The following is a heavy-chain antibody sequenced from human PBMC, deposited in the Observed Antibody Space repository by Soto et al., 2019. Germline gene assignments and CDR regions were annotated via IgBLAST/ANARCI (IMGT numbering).Heavy chain of an antibody. J-gene: IGHJ3*01. CDR2: LTPSGGET. V-gene: IGHV3-23*01. CDR1: GFTFSTYA. Sequence: GGSLRLSCGASGFTFSTYAMSWVRQAPGKGLEWVSALTPSGGETYYADSVKGRFTISRDNSMNALYLQMNSLRIEDTAVYYCAHRRGYGVFDAYDLWGQRTMVTVSS. CDR3: AHRRGYGVFDAYDL. D-gene: IGHD4-17*01.